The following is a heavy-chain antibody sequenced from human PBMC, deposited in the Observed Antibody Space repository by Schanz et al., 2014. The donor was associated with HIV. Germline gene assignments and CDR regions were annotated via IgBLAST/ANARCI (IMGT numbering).Heavy chain of an antibody. CDR3: ARAKIDVGWLLRRNLWYFDL. D-gene: IGHD2-15*01. V-gene: IGHV3-13*01. CDR2: ITTTGDT. Sequence: EEHLVESGGGLARPGGSLRLSCLASGFIFSNHDMHWVRQATGKSLEWVSSITTTGDTFYPGSVKGRFTISREDAKNSVYLQMSSLRPGDTAVYYCARAKIDVGWLLRRNLWYFDLWGRGTLVSVSS. J-gene: IGHJ2*01. CDR1: GFIFSNHD.